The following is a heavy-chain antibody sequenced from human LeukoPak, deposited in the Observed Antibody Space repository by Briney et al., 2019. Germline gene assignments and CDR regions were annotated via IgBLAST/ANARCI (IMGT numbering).Heavy chain of an antibody. D-gene: IGHD3-22*01. CDR3: ARDLSYYDSSGYARDRYFDY. CDR2: IKDDGSEK. Sequence: GGSLRLSCAASGFTFSNYWMSWVRQAPGKGQEWVANIKDDGSEKHYVDSVKGRFTISRDNAKNSLYLQMNSLRAEDTAVYFCARDLSYYDSSGYARDRYFDYWGQGTLVTVSS. J-gene: IGHJ4*02. V-gene: IGHV3-7*01. CDR1: GFTFSNYW.